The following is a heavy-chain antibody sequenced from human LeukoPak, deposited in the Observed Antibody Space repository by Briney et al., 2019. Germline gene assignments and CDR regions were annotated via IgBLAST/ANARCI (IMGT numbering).Heavy chain of an antibody. D-gene: IGHD6-19*01. CDR2: IYTSGGT. CDR1: GGSISSYY. Sequence: SETLSRTCTVSGGSISSYYWSWIRLAAGKGLEWIGRIYTSGGTNYNPSLKSRVTMSVDTSKNQFSLNLSSVTPADTAVYYCARGIYSSGWYWLDPWGQGILVTVSS. V-gene: IGHV4-4*07. CDR3: ARGIYSSGWYWLDP. J-gene: IGHJ5*02.